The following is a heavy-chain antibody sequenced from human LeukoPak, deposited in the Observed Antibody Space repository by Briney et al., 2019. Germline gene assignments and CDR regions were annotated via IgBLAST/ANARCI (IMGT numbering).Heavy chain of an antibody. V-gene: IGHV1-2*02. CDR3: ARESRGVLNYFDY. CDR2: INPDSGGP. D-gene: IGHD3-22*01. CDR1: GYTFIDYY. Sequence: GASVKVSCKASGYTFIDYYMHWVRQAPGQGPEWMGWINPDSGGPNYAQKFQGRVTMTRDTSVSTAYMELDRLRSDDTAVYFCARESRGVLNYFDYWGQGTLVTVSS. J-gene: IGHJ4*02.